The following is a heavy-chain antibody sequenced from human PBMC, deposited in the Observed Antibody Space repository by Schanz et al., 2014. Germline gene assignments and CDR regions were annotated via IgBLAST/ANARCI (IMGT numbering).Heavy chain of an antibody. J-gene: IGHJ6*02. CDR1: GFTFDNYA. V-gene: IGHV3-9*01. CDR3: ARQRSYFYAMDV. Sequence: EVQLVESGGGLVQPGRSLSLSCAASGFTFDNYAMHWVRQAPGKGLEWVSSISWNSGSVAYADSVKGRFTISRDDAKNSLYLQMNSLRAEDTAVYYCARQRSYFYAMDVWGQGTTVTVSS. CDR2: ISWNSGSV.